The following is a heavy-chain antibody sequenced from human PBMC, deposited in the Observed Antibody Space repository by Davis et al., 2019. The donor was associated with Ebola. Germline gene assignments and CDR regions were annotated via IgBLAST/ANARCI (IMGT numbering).Heavy chain of an antibody. J-gene: IGHJ4*02. V-gene: IGHV1-3*01. CDR2: IHGGNGNR. D-gene: IGHD6-19*01. CDR3: ARAAFGYNSGWYADY. CDR1: VYTFTSYA. Sequence: ASVQVSCKASVYTFTSYAMHWARQAPGQRLEWMGWIHGGNGNRKYSQKFQGRVTITMDTSASTAYMELSSLRSEDTAVYYCARAAFGYNSGWYADYWGQGTLVTVSS.